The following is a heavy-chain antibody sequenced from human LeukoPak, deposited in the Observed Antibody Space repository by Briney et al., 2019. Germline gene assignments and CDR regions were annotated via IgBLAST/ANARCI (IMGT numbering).Heavy chain of an antibody. D-gene: IGHD2-2*01. CDR2: ISGSGGST. Sequence: GGSLRLSCAASGFTFSNAWMSWVRQAPGKGLEWVSAISGSGGSTYYADSVKGRFTISRDNSKNTLYLQMNSLRAEDTAVYYCATREGYCSSTSCYGDYFDYWGQGTLVTVSS. J-gene: IGHJ4*02. V-gene: IGHV3-23*01. CDR1: GFTFSNAW. CDR3: ATREGYCSSTSCYGDYFDY.